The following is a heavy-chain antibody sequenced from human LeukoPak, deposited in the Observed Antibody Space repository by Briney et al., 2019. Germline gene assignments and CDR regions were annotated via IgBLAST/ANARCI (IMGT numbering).Heavy chain of an antibody. J-gene: IGHJ4*02. V-gene: IGHV3-48*02. Sequence: GGSLRLSCAASSFTFSSYPMNWVRQAQGKGLEWVSYISVSGSIIYYTDSVKARFTISRDNAKNSHYLGMNSLRDEDTAVYYCAAGIELEYWGQGTLVTVSS. CDR1: SFTFSSYP. D-gene: IGHD6-13*01. CDR2: ISVSGSII. CDR3: AAGIELEY.